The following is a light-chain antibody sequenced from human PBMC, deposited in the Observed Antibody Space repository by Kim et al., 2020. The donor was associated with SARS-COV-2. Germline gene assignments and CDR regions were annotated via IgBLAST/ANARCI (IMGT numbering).Light chain of an antibody. CDR1: ISDVGGYNY. CDR2: DVT. J-gene: IGLJ3*02. V-gene: IGLV2-14*03. CDR3: GSSASTGALV. Sequence: QSALSQPASVSGSPGQSIAISCTGTISDVGGYNYVSWYQQRPGKAPKLMLYDVTSRPSGVSDRFSGSKSGISASLTISGLQPEDEADYYCGSSASTGALVFGGGTQLTVL.